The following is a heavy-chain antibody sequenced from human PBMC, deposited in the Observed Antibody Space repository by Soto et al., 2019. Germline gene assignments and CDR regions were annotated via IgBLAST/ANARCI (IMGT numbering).Heavy chain of an antibody. CDR3: ARGDSTDCSNGVCSFFYNHDMDV. Sequence: ASVNVSCKSSGYSFTDYHIHWGRLAPGQGLECLGRINPKSGGTSTAQKFQGWVTMTTDTSISTASMELTRLTSDDTAIYYCARGDSTDCSNGVCSFFYNHDMDVWGQGTTVTVSS. J-gene: IGHJ6*02. CDR2: INPKSGGT. V-gene: IGHV1-2*04. CDR1: GYSFTDYH. D-gene: IGHD2-8*01.